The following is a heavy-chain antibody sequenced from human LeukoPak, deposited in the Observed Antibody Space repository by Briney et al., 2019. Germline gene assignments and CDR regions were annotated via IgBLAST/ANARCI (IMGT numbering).Heavy chain of an antibody. D-gene: IGHD5-24*01. CDR2: ISYDGSNK. Sequence: GGSLRLSCAASGFTFSSYAMHWVRQAPGKGLEWVAVISYDGSNKYYADSVKGRFTISRDNSKNTLYLQMNSLRAEDTAVYYCARDGDWGMATMSGSPDYWGQGTLVTVSS. V-gene: IGHV3-30*04. J-gene: IGHJ4*02. CDR1: GFTFSSYA. CDR3: ARDGDWGMATMSGSPDY.